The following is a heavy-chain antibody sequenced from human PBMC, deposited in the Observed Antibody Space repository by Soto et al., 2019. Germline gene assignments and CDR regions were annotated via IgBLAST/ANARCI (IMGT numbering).Heavy chain of an antibody. CDR2: IVVGSGNT. D-gene: IGHD5-18*01. Sequence: GASVKVSCKASGFTFTSSAVQWVRQARGQRLEWIGWIVVGSGNTNYAQKFQERVTITRDMPTSTAYMELSSLRSEDTAVYYCAADRGGYSYGTSDLYYYYGMDVWGQGTTVTVSS. CDR1: GFTFTSSA. CDR3: AADRGGYSYGTSDLYYYYGMDV. J-gene: IGHJ6*02. V-gene: IGHV1-58*01.